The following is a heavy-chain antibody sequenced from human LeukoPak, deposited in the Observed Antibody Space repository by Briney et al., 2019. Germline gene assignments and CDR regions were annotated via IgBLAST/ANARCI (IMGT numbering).Heavy chain of an antibody. CDR2: ISTGGST. V-gene: IGHV4-4*07. Sequence: PSETLSLTCTVSGASISSSYCTWIRQPAGEGLEWIGRISTGGSTTYSPSFKSRVTMSVDMSKNQFSLKLTSVTAADTAVYYCARDQTYYVSSGYYYVTYLQHWGQGILVTVSS. D-gene: IGHD3-22*01. J-gene: IGHJ1*01. CDR1: GASISSSY. CDR3: ARDQTYYVSSGYYYVTYLQH.